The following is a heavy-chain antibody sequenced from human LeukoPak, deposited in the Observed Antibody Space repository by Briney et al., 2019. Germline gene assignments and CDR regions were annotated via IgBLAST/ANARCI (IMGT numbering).Heavy chain of an antibody. CDR1: GFTFSSHW. Sequence: GGSLRLSWAAAGFTFSSHWMHWVRQAPGKGLVWVSRINSDGSSTSYADSVKGRFTISRDNAKNTLYLQMNSLRVEDTAVYYCAREWSGFGELPDYWGQGTLVTVSS. D-gene: IGHD3-10*01. V-gene: IGHV3-74*01. CDR2: INSDGSST. CDR3: AREWSGFGELPDY. J-gene: IGHJ4*02.